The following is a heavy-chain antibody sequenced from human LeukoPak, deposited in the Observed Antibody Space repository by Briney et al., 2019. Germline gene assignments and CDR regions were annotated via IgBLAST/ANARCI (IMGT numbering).Heavy chain of an antibody. Sequence: SVKVSCKASGDTFDSHALSWVRQAPGQGLEWMGAIIPMYGTANYAQKFQGRVAIIADKSTSTAYMELNSLTSEDTAVYYCAIAQNNHGYVYFGMDVWGKGATVTVSS. J-gene: IGHJ6*04. CDR3: AIAQNNHGYVYFGMDV. D-gene: IGHD5-12*01. V-gene: IGHV1-69*06. CDR1: GDTFDSHA. CDR2: IIPMYGTA.